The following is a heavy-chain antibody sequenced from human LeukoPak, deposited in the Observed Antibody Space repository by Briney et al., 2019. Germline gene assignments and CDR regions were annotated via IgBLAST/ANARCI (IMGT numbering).Heavy chain of an antibody. CDR3: ANSLLLWFGEFGLDY. V-gene: IGHV3-23*01. J-gene: IGHJ4*02. D-gene: IGHD3-10*01. CDR2: ISGSGGST. CDR1: GFTFTSYA. Sequence: GGSLRLTCAASGFTFTSYAMIWVRQAPGKGLEWVSTISGSGGSTYYADSVKGRFTISRDNSKNTLYLQMNSLRADDTAVYYCANSLLLWFGEFGLDYWGQGTLVTVSS.